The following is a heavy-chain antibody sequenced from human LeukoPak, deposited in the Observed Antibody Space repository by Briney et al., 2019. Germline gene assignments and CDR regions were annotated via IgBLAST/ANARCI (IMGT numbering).Heavy chain of an antibody. CDR3: ARDLGHIRSPPLDY. V-gene: IGHV3-21*01. CDR2: ISSSSSYI. Sequence: PGGSLRLSCAASGFTFSSYSMNWVRQAPGKGLEWVSSISSSSSYIYYADSVKGRFTISRDNAKNSLYLQMNSLRAEDTAVYYCARDLGHIRSPPLDYWGQGTLVTVSS. CDR1: GFTFSSYS. D-gene: IGHD3-16*01. J-gene: IGHJ4*02.